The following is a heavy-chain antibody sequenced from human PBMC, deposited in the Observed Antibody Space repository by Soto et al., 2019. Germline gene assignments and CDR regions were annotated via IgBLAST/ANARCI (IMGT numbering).Heavy chain of an antibody. CDR2: IDPSDSYT. J-gene: IGHJ6*02. V-gene: IGHV5-10-1*01. CDR3: ARQDDRITMVRGVSTSSYYYGMDV. CDR1: GYSFTSYW. Sequence: GESLKISCKGSGYSFTSYWISWVRQMPGKGLEWMGRIDPSDSYTNYSPSFQGHVTISADKSISTAYLQWSSLKASDTAMYYCARQDDRITMVRGVSTSSYYYGMDVWGQGTTVTVSS. D-gene: IGHD3-10*01.